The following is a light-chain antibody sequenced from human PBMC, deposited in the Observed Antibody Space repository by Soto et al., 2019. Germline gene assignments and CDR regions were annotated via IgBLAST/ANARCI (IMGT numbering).Light chain of an antibody. V-gene: IGKV4-1*01. J-gene: IGKJ1*01. CDR3: QQYYSTPQT. CDR1: QSVLYSSNNKNY. CDR2: WAS. Sequence: DIVMTQSPDSLAVSLGERATINCKSSQSVLYSSNNKNYFGWYQQKPGQPPKLLIYWASTRESGVPDRFSGSGSGTYFTITISSLQAEDVAVYYCQQYYSTPQTFGQGTKVEIK.